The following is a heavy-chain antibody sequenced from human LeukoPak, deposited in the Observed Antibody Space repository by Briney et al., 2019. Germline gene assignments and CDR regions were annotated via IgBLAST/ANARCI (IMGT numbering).Heavy chain of an antibody. CDR1: GFTFSSYS. CDR2: LSGNSAEV. D-gene: IGHD2-2*01. CDR3: ARDWGGYCSSTSCYSHMDV. J-gene: IGHJ6*03. V-gene: IGHV3-21*01. Sequence: GGSLRLSCEASGFTFSSYSMTWVRQAPGTGLQWISTLSGNSAEVFYAESVKGRFTISRDNAKNSLYLQMISLRAEDTAVYYCARDWGGYCSSTSCYSHMDVWGKGTTVTVSS.